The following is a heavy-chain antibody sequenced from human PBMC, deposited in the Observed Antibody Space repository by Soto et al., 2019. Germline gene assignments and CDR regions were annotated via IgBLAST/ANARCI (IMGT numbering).Heavy chain of an antibody. CDR3: AKDGDSSGYYYGVY. D-gene: IGHD3-22*01. CDR1: GFTFSSYA. J-gene: IGHJ4*02. CDR2: ISGSGGST. V-gene: IGHV3-23*01. Sequence: TGGSLRLSCAASGFTFSSYAMSWVRQAPGKGLEWVSAISGSGGSTYYADSVKGRFTISRDNSKNTLYLQMNSLRAEDTAVYYCAKDGDSSGYYYGVYWGQGTLVTVSS.